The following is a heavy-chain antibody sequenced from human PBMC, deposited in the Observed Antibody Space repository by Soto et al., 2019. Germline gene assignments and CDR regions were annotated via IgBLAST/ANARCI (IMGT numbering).Heavy chain of an antibody. D-gene: IGHD3-10*01. Sequence: PGGSLRLSCAASRFTFRNYGMSWVRQGPGKGLEWVSGISPTGEQRFYVDSVKGRFFISRDNSQNTLSLEMSNLRADDTAVYYRAKRYGSGSYRDFNSYYGMDIWGQGTSVTV. V-gene: IGHV3-23*01. CDR1: RFTFRNYG. CDR3: AKRYGSGSYRDFNSYYGMDI. CDR2: ISPTGEQR. J-gene: IGHJ6*02.